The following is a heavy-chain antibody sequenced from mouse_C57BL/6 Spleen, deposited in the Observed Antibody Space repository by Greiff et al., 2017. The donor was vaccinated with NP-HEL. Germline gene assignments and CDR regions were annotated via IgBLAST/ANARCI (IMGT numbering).Heavy chain of an antibody. CDR2: IDPSDSYT. V-gene: IGHV1-69*01. CDR3: ARKGIYYDYDGDY. CDR1: GYTFTSYW. Sequence: QVQLQQPGAELVMPGASVKLSCKASGYTFTSYWMHWVKQRPGQGLEWIGEIDPSDSYTNYNQKFKGKSTLTVDKSSSTAYMQLSSLTSEDSAVYYCARKGIYYDYDGDYWGQGTTLTVSS. J-gene: IGHJ2*01. D-gene: IGHD2-4*01.